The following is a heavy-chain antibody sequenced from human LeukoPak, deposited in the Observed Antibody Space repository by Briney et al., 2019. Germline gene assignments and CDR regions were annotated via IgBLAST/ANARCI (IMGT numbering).Heavy chain of an antibody. CDR1: GFTFNNYN. V-gene: IGHV3-48*02. CDR2: ISSDSSTI. J-gene: IGHJ4*02. Sequence: GGSLRLSCAASGFTFNNYNMNWVRQAPGKGLEWVSYISSDSSTIFYADSVKGRFTISRDNVKNSLFLQLNSLRDEGTAVYYCARDEDAFGGQGTLVTVSS. CDR3: ARDEDAF.